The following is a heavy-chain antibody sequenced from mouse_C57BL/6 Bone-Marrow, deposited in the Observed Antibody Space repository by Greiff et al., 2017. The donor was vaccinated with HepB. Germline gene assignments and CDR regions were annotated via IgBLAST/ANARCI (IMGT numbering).Heavy chain of an antibody. CDR1: GYTFTEYT. V-gene: IGHV1-62-2*01. CDR2: FYPGSGSI. CDR3: ARHEDQGGTETYYFDY. J-gene: IGHJ2*01. Sequence: QVQLQQSGAELVKPGASVKLSCKASGYTFTEYTIHWVKQRSGQGLEWIGWFYPGSGSIKYNEKFKDKATLTADKSSSTVYMELSRWTSEDSAVYFCARHEDQGGTETYYFDYWGQGTTLTVSS. D-gene: IGHD3-3*01.